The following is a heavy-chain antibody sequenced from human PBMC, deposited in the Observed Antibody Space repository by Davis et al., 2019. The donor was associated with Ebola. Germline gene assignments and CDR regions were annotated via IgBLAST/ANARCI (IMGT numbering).Heavy chain of an antibody. D-gene: IGHD2-2*01. V-gene: IGHV3-23*01. CDR1: GFTFSNYG. J-gene: IGHJ5*02. Sequence: GESLKISCAASGFTFSNYGMHWVRQAPGKGLEWVSAISGSGGSTYYADSVKGRFTISRDNSKNTLYLQMNSLRAEDTAVYYCAKDRSVVVPAAIKTWGQGTLVTVSS. CDR3: AKDRSVVVPAAIKT. CDR2: ISGSGGST.